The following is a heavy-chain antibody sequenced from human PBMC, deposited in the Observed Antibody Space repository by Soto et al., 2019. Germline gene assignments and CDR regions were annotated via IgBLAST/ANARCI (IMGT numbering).Heavy chain of an antibody. CDR1: GFTFSSYG. J-gene: IGHJ4*02. Sequence: QVQLVESGGGVVQPGRSLRLSCAASGFTFSSYGMHWVRQAPGKGLEWVAVISYDGSNKYYADSVKGRFTISRDNSKNTLYLQMNRLRAEDTAVYDCAKVASGDDPGFFDYWGQGTLVTVSS. CDR2: ISYDGSNK. CDR3: AKVASGDDPGFFDY. D-gene: IGHD2-21*01. V-gene: IGHV3-30*18.